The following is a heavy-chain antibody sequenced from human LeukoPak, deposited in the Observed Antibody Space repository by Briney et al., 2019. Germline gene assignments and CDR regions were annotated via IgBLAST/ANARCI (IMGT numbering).Heavy chain of an antibody. D-gene: IGHD1-1*01. CDR2: VHYSGST. Sequence: SETLTLSCTVSGGSICPYYRTWSRQPPGKGLEWIGYVHYSGSTKYNPSLKSRVTISLDTSKNQFSLRLSAVSAADTAVYYCARHYNSTRSTVFDYWGQGTLVTVSS. CDR3: ARHYNSTRSTVFDY. V-gene: IGHV4-59*08. J-gene: IGHJ4*02. CDR1: GGSICPYY.